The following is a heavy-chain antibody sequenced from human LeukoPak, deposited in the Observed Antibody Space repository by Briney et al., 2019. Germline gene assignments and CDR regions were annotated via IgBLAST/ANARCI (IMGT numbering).Heavy chain of an antibody. CDR1: GGSFSSADYY. Sequence: SETLSLTCTVSGGSFSSADYYWSWIRQPPGKGLQWIGFIYYRGTTYYSPSLKSRVTISLDPSNNQFSLNLNSVTAADTAVYYCARLRGSGGCGWDHFDFWGQGTLVTVSS. J-gene: IGHJ4*02. V-gene: IGHV4-30-4*01. CDR2: IYYRGTT. CDR3: ARLRGSGGCGWDHFDF. D-gene: IGHD6-25*01.